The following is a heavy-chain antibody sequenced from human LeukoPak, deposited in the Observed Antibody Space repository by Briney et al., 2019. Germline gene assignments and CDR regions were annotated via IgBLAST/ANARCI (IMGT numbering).Heavy chain of an antibody. J-gene: IGHJ3*02. CDR2: MNPNSGNT. D-gene: IGHD4-11*01. V-gene: IGHV1-8*02. CDR3: ARGVPLTVTGDDAFDI. Sequence: ASVKVSCKASGYTFTSYDINWVRQATGQGLEWMGWMNPNSGNTGYAQKFQGRVTITRNTSISTAYMELRSLRSEDTAVYYCARGVPLTVTGDDAFDIWGQGTMVTVSS. CDR1: GYTFTSYD.